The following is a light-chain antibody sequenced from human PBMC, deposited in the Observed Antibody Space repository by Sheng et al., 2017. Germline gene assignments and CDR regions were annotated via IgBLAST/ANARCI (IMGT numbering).Light chain of an antibody. J-gene: IGKJ3*01. Sequence: IQMTQSPSSLSASVGARVTITCRASQSISNLLNWYQQTPGKAPKLLIYAASTLQSGVPSRFSGSGSGTDFTLTISSLQPEDFATYYCQQSYSTIFTFGPGTKVDIK. V-gene: IGKV1-39*01. CDR2: AAS. CDR1: QSISNL. CDR3: QQSYSTIFT.